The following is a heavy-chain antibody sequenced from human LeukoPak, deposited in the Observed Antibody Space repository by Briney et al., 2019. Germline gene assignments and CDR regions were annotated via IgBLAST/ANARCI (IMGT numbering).Heavy chain of an antibody. V-gene: IGHV1-69*13. CDR1: GGTFSSYA. D-gene: IGHD5-24*01. Sequence: ASVKVSCKASGGTFSSYAISWVRQAPGQGLEWMGGIIPIFDTANYAQKFQGRVTITADESTTTAYMELSSLRSADTAVYYCARARFREMATLWGQGTLVTVSS. J-gene: IGHJ1*01. CDR2: IIPIFDTA. CDR3: ARARFREMATL.